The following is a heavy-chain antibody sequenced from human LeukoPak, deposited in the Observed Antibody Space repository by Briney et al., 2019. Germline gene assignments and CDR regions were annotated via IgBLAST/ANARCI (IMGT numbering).Heavy chain of an antibody. CDR2: ILGGAGST. CDR3: AHGSMYQLDY. J-gene: IGHJ4*02. Sequence: GGSLRLSCAASGFSFSSDGMSWVRQAPGKGLEWVSGILGGAGSTYYADSVKGRFTISRDNSKNTMYLQMNSLRAEDTAVYYCAHGSMYQLDYWGQGTLVTVSS. V-gene: IGHV3-23*01. CDR1: GFSFSSDG. D-gene: IGHD2-2*01.